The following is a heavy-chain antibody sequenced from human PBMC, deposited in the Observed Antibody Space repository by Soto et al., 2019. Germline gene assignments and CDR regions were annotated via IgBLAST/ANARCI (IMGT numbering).Heavy chain of an antibody. V-gene: IGHV4-31*03. CDR2: IYYSGST. D-gene: IGHD3-10*01. CDR3: ARAALFYGSGSYYKATFDY. CDR1: GGSISSGGYY. Sequence: PSETLSLTCTVSGGSISSGGYYWSWIRQHPGKGLEWIGYIYYSGSTYYNPSLKSRATISVDTSKNQFSLKLSSVTAAGTAVYYCARAALFYGSGSYYKATFDYWGQGTLVTVAS. J-gene: IGHJ4*02.